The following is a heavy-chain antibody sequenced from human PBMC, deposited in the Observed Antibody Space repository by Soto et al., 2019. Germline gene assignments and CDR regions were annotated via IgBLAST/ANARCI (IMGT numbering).Heavy chain of an antibody. CDR2: ISSSSSTI. V-gene: IGHV3-48*02. CDR3: ARLPHYDFWSGPPYY. Sequence: VGSLRLSCAASGFTFSSYSMNWVRQAPGKGLEWVSYISSSSSTIYYADSVKGRFTISRDNAKNSLYLQMNSLRDEDTAVYYCARLPHYDFWSGPPYYWGQGTLVTVSS. D-gene: IGHD3-3*01. CDR1: GFTFSSYS. J-gene: IGHJ4*02.